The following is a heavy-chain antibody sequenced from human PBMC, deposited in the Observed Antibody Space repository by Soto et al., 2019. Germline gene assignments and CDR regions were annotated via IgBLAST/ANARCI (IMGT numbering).Heavy chain of an antibody. CDR3: ARSDCTSTSCYVVWFDP. Sequence: EVQLVESGGGLVMPGGSLRLSCAASGFSFSSYGMNWVRQAPGKGLEWVSSISSSSSYMSYADSLKGRFTISRDNAKNSVYLPMNSLRAEDTAVYYCARSDCTSTSCYVVWFDPWGQGTLVTVSS. CDR2: ISSSSSYM. J-gene: IGHJ5*02. CDR1: GFSFSSYG. D-gene: IGHD2-2*01. V-gene: IGHV3-21*02.